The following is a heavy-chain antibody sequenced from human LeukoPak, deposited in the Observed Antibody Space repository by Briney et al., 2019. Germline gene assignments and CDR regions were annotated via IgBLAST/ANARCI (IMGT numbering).Heavy chain of an antibody. D-gene: IGHD2-2*02. V-gene: IGHV3-30*02. CDR3: AKDGSFWYQLLYFLDY. CDR2: IRYDGSNK. CDR1: GFTFSSYG. Sequence: GGSLRLSCAASGFTFSSYGMHWVRQAPGKGLEWVAFIRYDGSNKYYADSVKGRFTISRDNSKNTLYLQMNSLRAEDTAVYYCAKDGSFWYQLLYFLDYWGQGTLVTVSS. J-gene: IGHJ4*02.